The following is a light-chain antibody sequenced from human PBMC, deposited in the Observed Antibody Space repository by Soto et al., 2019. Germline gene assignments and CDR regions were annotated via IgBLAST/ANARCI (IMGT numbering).Light chain of an antibody. J-gene: IGLJ2*01. Sequence: QSVLTQPPSVSGAPGQRVTISCTGSSSNIGAGYDVHWYQQLPGTAPKLLIYGNSNRPSGVPDRFSGSKSGTSASLAITGLQAEDEADDYCQSYDSSLSGFVVFVGGTKVTVL. CDR1: SSNIGAGYD. CDR3: QSYDSSLSGFVV. CDR2: GNS. V-gene: IGLV1-40*01.